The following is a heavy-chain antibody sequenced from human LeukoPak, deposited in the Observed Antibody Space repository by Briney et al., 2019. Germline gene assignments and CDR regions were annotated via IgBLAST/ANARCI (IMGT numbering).Heavy chain of an antibody. Sequence: GASVKVSCKASGYTFTSYYMHWVRQAPGQGLEWMGIINPSGGSTSYAQKFQGRVTMTRDTSTSTVYMELSSLRSEDTAVYYCARCSSRSGFWSGYCRDAFDIWGQGTMVTVSS. V-gene: IGHV1-46*01. CDR3: ARCSSRSGFWSGYCRDAFDI. CDR2: INPSGGST. J-gene: IGHJ3*02. CDR1: GYTFTSYY. D-gene: IGHD3-3*01.